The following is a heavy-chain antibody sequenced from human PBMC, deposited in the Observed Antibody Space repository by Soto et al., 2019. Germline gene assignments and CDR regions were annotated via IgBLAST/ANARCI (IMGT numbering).Heavy chain of an antibody. Sequence: ASVKVSCKASNYSFSSFGISWMRQAPGQGLEWMAWINPSNDNTNYAQSLQGRVTLTTDTSTSTAYMELRSLRSDDTAVYYCARDPFYSGTNLQVGYFDSWGQGNMVTV. V-gene: IGHV1-18*01. J-gene: IGHJ4*02. D-gene: IGHD1-26*01. CDR3: ARDPFYSGTNLQVGYFDS. CDR2: INPSNDNT. CDR1: NYSFSSFG.